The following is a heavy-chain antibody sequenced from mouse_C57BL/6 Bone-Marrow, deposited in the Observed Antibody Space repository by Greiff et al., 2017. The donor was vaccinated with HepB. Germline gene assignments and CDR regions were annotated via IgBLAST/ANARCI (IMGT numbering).Heavy chain of an antibody. D-gene: IGHD1-1*01. J-gene: IGHJ2*01. V-gene: IGHV3-6*01. CDR3: ARSFITTVVADFDY. Sequence: VQLKESGPGLVKPSQSLSLTCSVTGYSITSGYYWNWIRQFPGNKLEWMGYISYDGSNNYNPSLKNRISITRDTSKNQFFLKLNSVTTEDTATYYCARSFITTVVADFDYWGQGTTLTVSS. CDR2: ISYDGSN. CDR1: GYSITSGYY.